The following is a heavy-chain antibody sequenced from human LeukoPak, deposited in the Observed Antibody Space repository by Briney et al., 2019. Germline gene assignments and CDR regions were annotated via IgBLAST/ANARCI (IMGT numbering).Heavy chain of an antibody. CDR3: ASLGRLGGYWYGMDV. D-gene: IGHD3-16*01. V-gene: IGHV4-4*07. Sequence: SETLSLTCTVSGGSISSYYWSWIRQPAGKGLEWIGRIYTSGSTNYNPSLKSRVTMSVDTSKNQFSLKLSSVTAADTAVYYRASLGRLGGYWYGMDVWGQGTTVTVSS. CDR1: GGSISSYY. CDR2: IYTSGST. J-gene: IGHJ6*02.